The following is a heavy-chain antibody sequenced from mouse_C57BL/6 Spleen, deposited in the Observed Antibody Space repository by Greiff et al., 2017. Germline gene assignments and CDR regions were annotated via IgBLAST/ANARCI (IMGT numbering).Heavy chain of an antibody. D-gene: IGHD2-12*01. CDR1: GYTFTSYW. J-gene: IGHJ3*01. Sequence: QVQLQQPGAELVKPGASVKLSCKASGYTFTSYWMHWVKQRPGQGLEWIGMIHPNSGSTNYNEKFKSKATLTVDKSSSTAYMQLSSLTSEDSAVYYCARLYDGFAYWGQGTLVTVSA. CDR3: ARLYDGFAY. V-gene: IGHV1-64*01. CDR2: IHPNSGST.